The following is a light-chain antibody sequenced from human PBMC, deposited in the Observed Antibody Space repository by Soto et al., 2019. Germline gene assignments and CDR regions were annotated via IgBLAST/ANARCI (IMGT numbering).Light chain of an antibody. CDR2: GVT. V-gene: IGLV2-14*03. CDR3: GSFTSNXIYV. J-gene: IGLJ1*01. CDR1: HNDIVTYDY. Sequence: QSVLTQPTSVSWSPGQSITISCTGNHNDIVTYDYVSWYQQHPGRAPRLLIHGVTIRPSGISGRFSASKSGLTASLTMSGLQPEDEADYYCGSFTSNXIYVFGPGTKVXV.